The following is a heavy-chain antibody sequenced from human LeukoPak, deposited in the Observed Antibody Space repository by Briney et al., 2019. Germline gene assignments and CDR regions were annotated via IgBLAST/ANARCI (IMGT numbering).Heavy chain of an antibody. D-gene: IGHD6-6*01. V-gene: IGHV3-33*06. CDR3: AKVDSSSSRGSFDP. Sequence: GGSLRLSCAASGFTFSSYGMHWVRQAPGKGLEGVAVIWYDGSNKYYADSVKGRFTISRDNSKNTLYLQMNSLRAEDTAVYYCAKVDSSSSRGSFDPWGQGTLVTVSS. J-gene: IGHJ5*02. CDR1: GFTFSSYG. CDR2: IWYDGSNK.